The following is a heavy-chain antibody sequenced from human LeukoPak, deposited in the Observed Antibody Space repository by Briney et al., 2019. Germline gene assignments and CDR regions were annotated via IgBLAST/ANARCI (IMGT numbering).Heavy chain of an antibody. CDR3: ARAVAAAGTSLDY. CDR2: IYSAGST. V-gene: IGHV3-53*01. J-gene: IGHJ4*02. D-gene: IGHD6-13*01. CDR1: GFTVTNNY. Sequence: GGSLRLSCAASGFTVTNNYMNWVRQAPGKGVEWVSVIYSAGSTYYADSVKGRFTISRDNSKNTLYLQMNSLRAEDTAVYYCARAVAAAGTSLDYWGQGTLVTVSS.